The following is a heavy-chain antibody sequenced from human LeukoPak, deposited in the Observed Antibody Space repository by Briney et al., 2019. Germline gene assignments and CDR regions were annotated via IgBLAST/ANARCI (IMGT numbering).Heavy chain of an antibody. J-gene: IGHJ4*02. Sequence: ASVKVSCKASGYTFTGYYMHWVRQAPGQGLEWMGWINPNSGGTNYAQRFQGRVTMTRDTSISTAYMEPSRLRSDDTAVYHCARGDRDGYNYGFDYWGQGTLVTVSS. CDR2: INPNSGGT. CDR1: GYTFTGYY. CDR3: ARGDRDGYNYGFDY. V-gene: IGHV1-2*02. D-gene: IGHD5-24*01.